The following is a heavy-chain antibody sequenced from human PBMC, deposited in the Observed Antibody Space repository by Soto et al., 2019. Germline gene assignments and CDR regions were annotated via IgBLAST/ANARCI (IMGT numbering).Heavy chain of an antibody. Sequence: GGSLRLSCAASGFTFSSYAMSWVRQAPGKGLEWVSAISGSGGSTYYADSVKGRFTISRDNSKNTLYLQMNSLRAEDTAVYYCARSPLVPPLYGMDVWGQGTTVTVSS. CDR1: GFTFSSYA. J-gene: IGHJ6*02. CDR3: ARSPLVPPLYGMDV. V-gene: IGHV3-23*01. D-gene: IGHD6-13*01. CDR2: ISGSGGST.